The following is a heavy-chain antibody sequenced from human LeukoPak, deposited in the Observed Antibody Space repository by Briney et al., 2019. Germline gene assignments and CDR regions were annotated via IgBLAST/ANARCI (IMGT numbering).Heavy chain of an antibody. CDR2: MSDSGGST. CDR3: AKRYSSRWYYFDS. Sequence: GGSLRLSCEASGFTFSIYDMSWVRQAPGKGLEWVSSMSDSGGSTYYADSVKGRFTVSRDNSKNTLYLQMNSLRAEDRAVYFCAKRYSSRWYYFDSWGQGTLVNVSS. V-gene: IGHV3-23*01. CDR1: GFTFSIYD. J-gene: IGHJ4*02. D-gene: IGHD6-13*01.